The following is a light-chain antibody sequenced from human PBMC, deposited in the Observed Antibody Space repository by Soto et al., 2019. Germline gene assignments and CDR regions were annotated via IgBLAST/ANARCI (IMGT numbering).Light chain of an antibody. Sequence: QSVMTDPPSASMTAGQRFAISCSGSSSNIGSGDVDWYLQLPGTAPKVLIYKNSQRSSGVPALFSGSKSGTSASLAISGLRSEDEADYYCAAWDGSLSGRVFGGGTQLTLL. CDR1: SSNIGSGD. V-gene: IGLV1-47*01. CDR3: AAWDGSLSGRV. J-gene: IGLJ3*02. CDR2: KNS.